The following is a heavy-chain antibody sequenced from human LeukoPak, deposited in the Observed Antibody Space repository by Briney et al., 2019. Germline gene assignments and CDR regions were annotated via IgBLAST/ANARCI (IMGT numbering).Heavy chain of an antibody. CDR3: ARDQLRYYGSNNYYSDMDF. V-gene: IGHV1-18*01. CDR1: GYTFTNYG. J-gene: IGHJ6*02. Sequence: ASVKVSCKASGYTFTNYGISWVRQAPGQGLEWLGWISGYNGDTNYAQKLQGRVTMTTDTSTGTGYMELRSLRSDDTAVYFCARDQLRYYGSNNYYSDMDFWGQGTTVTVSS. CDR2: ISGYNGDT. D-gene: IGHD3-10*01.